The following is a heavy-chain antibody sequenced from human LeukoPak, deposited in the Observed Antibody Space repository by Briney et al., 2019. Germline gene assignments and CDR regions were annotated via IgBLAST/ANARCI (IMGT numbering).Heavy chain of an antibody. Sequence: KPSETLSLTCTVSGGSTSSYYWSWIRQPPGKGLEWIGYIYYSGSTNYNPSLKSRVTISLDTSKNQFSLRLSSVTAADTAVYYCARESLESSLHYWGQGTLVTVSS. CDR2: IYYSGST. D-gene: IGHD3-3*01. CDR3: ARESLESSLHY. V-gene: IGHV4-59*01. CDR1: GGSTSSYY. J-gene: IGHJ4*02.